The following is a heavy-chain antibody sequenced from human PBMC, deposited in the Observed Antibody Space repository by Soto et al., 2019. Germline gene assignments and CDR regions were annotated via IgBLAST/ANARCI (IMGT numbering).Heavy chain of an antibody. CDR2: IIPIFGTA. CDR1: GGTFSSYA. V-gene: IGHV1-69*06. Sequence: QVPLVQSGAEVKKPGSSVKVSCKASGGTFSSYAISWVRQAPGQGLEWMGGIIPIFGTASYAQKFQGRVTITADKSTSTAYMELSSLRSEDTAVYYCARGAVTTSGDYYGMDVWGQGTTVTVSS. D-gene: IGHD4-17*01. J-gene: IGHJ6*02. CDR3: ARGAVTTSGDYYGMDV.